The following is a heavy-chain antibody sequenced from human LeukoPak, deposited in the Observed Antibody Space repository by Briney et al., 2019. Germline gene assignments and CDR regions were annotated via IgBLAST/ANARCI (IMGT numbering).Heavy chain of an antibody. J-gene: IGHJ4*02. V-gene: IGHV1-8*03. CDR2: MNPNSGNT. CDR3: ARVEHYSGSYYYFDY. D-gene: IGHD1-26*01. Sequence: ASVKVSCKASGYTFTSYDINWVRQATGQGLEWMGWMNPNSGNTGYAQKFQGRITITRNTSISTAYMELSSLRSEDTAVYYCARVEHYSGSYYYFDYWGQGTLVTVSS. CDR1: GYTFTSYD.